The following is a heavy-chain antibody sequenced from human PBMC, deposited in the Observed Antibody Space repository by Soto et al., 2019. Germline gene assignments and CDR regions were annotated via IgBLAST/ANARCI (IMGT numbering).Heavy chain of an antibody. Sequence: ASVKVSCKASGYTFISYYMHWVRQAPGQGLEWMGIINPSGGSTSYAQKFQGRVTMTRDTSTSTVYMELSSLRSEDTAVYYCARHNHWGSGWSLWGMDVWGQGTTVTVSS. J-gene: IGHJ6*02. CDR3: ARHNHWGSGWSLWGMDV. V-gene: IGHV1-46*01. CDR2: INPSGGST. CDR1: GYTFISYY. D-gene: IGHD3-16*01.